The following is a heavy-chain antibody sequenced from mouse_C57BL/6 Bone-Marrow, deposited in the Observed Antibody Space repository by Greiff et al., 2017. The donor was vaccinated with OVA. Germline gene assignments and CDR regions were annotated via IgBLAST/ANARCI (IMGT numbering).Heavy chain of an antibody. Sequence: DVMLVESGGGLVQSGRSLRLSCATSGFTFSDFYMEWVRQAPGKGLEWIAASRNKDNDYTTEDSASVKGRFIVSRDTSQSILYLQMNALRAEDTAIYDCARDDGYYFGFAYWGQGTLVTVSA. D-gene: IGHD2-3*01. CDR1: GFTFSDFY. CDR3: ARDDGYYFGFAY. CDR2: SRNKDNDYTT. V-gene: IGHV7-1*01. J-gene: IGHJ3*01.